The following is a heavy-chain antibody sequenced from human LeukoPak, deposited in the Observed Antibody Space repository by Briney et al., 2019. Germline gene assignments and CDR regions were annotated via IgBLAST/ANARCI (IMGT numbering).Heavy chain of an antibody. CDR1: GFTFRTYN. V-gene: IGHV3-48*01. Sequence: GGSLRLSCAASGFTFRTYNMNWVRQAPGKGLERVSYINSGGTTIYYADSVKGRFTISRDNAKNSLYLQMNSLRAEDTAVYYCARDYSTVTTFFDYWGQGTLVTVSS. CDR2: INSGGTTI. CDR3: ARDYSTVTTFFDY. J-gene: IGHJ4*02. D-gene: IGHD4-17*01.